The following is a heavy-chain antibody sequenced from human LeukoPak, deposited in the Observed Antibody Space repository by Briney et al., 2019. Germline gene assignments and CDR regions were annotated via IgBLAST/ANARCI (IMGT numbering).Heavy chain of an antibody. CDR1: GGSISSGSYY. J-gene: IGHJ4*02. D-gene: IGHD3-9*01. V-gene: IGHV4-61*02. CDR2: IYTSGST. CDR3: ASGYYDILTGYHGRFDY. Sequence: SETLSLTCTVSGGSISSGSYYWSWIRQPAGKGLEWIGRIYTSGSTNYNPSLKSRVTISVDTSKNQFSLKLSSVTAADTAVYYCASGYYDILTGYHGRFDYWGQGTLVTVSS.